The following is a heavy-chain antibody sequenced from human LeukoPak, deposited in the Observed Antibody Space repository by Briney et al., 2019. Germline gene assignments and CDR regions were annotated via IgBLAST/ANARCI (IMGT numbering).Heavy chain of an antibody. Sequence: PGGSLRLSCAASGFTFSTYAMTWVRQAPGKGLEWVSGISGGGDRTYYADSVKGRFTISRDNSKNTLNLQLNSLRAEDTAVYYCATQNYYASGSSRHWGQGTLDTVSS. CDR1: GFTFSTYA. CDR3: ATQNYYASGSSRH. D-gene: IGHD3-10*01. J-gene: IGHJ4*02. CDR2: ISGGGDRT. V-gene: IGHV3-23*01.